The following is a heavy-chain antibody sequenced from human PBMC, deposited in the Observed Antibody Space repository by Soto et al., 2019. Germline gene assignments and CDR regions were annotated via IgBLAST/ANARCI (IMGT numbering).Heavy chain of an antibody. D-gene: IGHD5-12*01. CDR2: INHSGST. Sequence: QVQLQQWGAGLLKPSETLSLTCAVYGGSFSGYYWSWIRQPPGKGLEWIGEINHSGSTNYNPSLKSRVTISVDPSKNQFSLKLSSVTAAGTAVYYCARGLVTTLPYYYYYYGMDVWGQGTTVTVSS. CDR3: ARGLVTTLPYYYYYYGMDV. J-gene: IGHJ6*02. CDR1: GGSFSGYY. V-gene: IGHV4-34*01.